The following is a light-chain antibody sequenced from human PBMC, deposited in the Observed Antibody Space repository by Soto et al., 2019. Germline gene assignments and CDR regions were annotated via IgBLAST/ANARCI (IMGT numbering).Light chain of an antibody. CDR1: QSVSSN. Sequence: EIVMTQSPATLSVSPGERATLSCRASQSVSSNLAWYQQKPGQAPRLLIYGASTRATGIPARFSGSVSGTEFTLTISSLQSEDFAVYYCQQYNNWPPWTFGQGTKLEIK. CDR2: GAS. V-gene: IGKV3-15*01. J-gene: IGKJ2*02. CDR3: QQYNNWPPWT.